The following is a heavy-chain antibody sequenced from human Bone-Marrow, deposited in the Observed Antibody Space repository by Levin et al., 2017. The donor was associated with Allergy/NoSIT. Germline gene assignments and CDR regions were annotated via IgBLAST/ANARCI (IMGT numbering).Heavy chain of an antibody. J-gene: IGHJ5*02. Sequence: PGGSLRLSCAASGFTFSDYYMSWIRQAPGKGLEWVSYISSSGSTIYYADSVKGRFTISRDNAKNSLYLQMNSLRAEDTAVYYCARERGYNWNDADWFDPWGQGTLVTVSS. V-gene: IGHV3-11*01. D-gene: IGHD1-1*01. CDR1: GFTFSDYY. CDR2: ISSSGSTI. CDR3: ARERGYNWNDADWFDP.